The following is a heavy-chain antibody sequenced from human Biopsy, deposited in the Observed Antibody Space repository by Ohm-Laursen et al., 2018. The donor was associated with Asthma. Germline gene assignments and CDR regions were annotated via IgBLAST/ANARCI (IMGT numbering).Heavy chain of an antibody. J-gene: IGHJ4*02. CDR2: IYYNGRT. D-gene: IGHD1-26*01. CDR3: ARHSGNYYAQLNY. V-gene: IGHV4-39*01. CDR1: GGSISSSSYY. Sequence: TLSLTCTVSGGSISSSSYYWGWIRQPPGKGLEWIGSIYYNGRTYYNPSLKSRVTISVDTSKKQLSLQLTSVTAADTAVYYCARHSGNYYAQLNYWGQGTLVTVSS.